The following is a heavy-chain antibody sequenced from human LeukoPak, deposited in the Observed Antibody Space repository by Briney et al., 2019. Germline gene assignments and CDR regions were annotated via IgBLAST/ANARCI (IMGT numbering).Heavy chain of an antibody. V-gene: IGHV3-23*01. CDR2: ISGSGGST. CDR3: AREREVEQWLVLHYYYYGMDV. CDR1: GFTFSSYA. Sequence: GGSLRLSFAASGFTFSSYAMSWVRQAPGKGLEWVSAISGSGGSTYYADSVKGRFTISRDNSKNTLYLQMNSLRAEDTAVYYCAREREVEQWLVLHYYYYGMDVWGQGTTVTVSS. D-gene: IGHD6-19*01. J-gene: IGHJ6*02.